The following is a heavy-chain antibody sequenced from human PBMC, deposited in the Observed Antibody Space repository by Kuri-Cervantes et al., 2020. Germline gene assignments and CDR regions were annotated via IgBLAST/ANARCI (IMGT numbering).Heavy chain of an antibody. CDR1: GFTFSDYY. V-gene: IGHV3-30*18. J-gene: IGHJ6*02. Sequence: GGSLRLSCAASGFTFSDYYMSWIRQAPGKGLEWVAVISYDGSNKYYADSVKGRFTISRDNSKNTLYLQMNSLRAEDTAVYYCAKDESGINYDFWSGYGRLYYYYGMDVWGQGTTVTVSS. CDR2: ISYDGSNK. CDR3: AKDESGINYDFWSGYGRLYYYYGMDV. D-gene: IGHD3-3*01.